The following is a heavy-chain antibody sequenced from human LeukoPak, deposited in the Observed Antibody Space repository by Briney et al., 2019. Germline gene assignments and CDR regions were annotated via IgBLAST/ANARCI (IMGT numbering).Heavy chain of an antibody. Sequence: GGSLRLSCAASGFTFSSYSMNWVRQAPGKGLEWVSSISTSSSYIYYTDSMKGRFTTSRDNAKNSLYLQMNSLRAEDTAVYYCARDAYGRDYFDYWGQGTLVTVSS. CDR2: ISTSSSYI. D-gene: IGHD3-10*01. CDR3: ARDAYGRDYFDY. CDR1: GFTFSSYS. V-gene: IGHV3-21*06. J-gene: IGHJ4*02.